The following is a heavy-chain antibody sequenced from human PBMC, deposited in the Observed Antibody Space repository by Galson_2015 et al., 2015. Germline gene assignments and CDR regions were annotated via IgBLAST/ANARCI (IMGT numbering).Heavy chain of an antibody. V-gene: IGHV3-74*01. CDR3: ARGGITAGSDY. CDR2: IKGDGSNT. CDR1: GFTFSSYW. J-gene: IGHJ4*02. D-gene: IGHD6-13*01. Sequence: SLRLSCAASGFTFSSYWMHWVRHAPGKGLVWVSRIKGDGSNTAYADSVKGRFTISRDNAKNTLDLQMNSLRAEDTAVYYCARGGITAGSDYWGQGTLVTVSS.